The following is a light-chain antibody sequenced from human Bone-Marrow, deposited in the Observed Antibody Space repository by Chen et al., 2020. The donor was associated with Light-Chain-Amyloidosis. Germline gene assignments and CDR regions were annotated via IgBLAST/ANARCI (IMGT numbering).Light chain of an antibody. Sequence: QSALTQPASVSGSPGQSLTISCTGTSSDVGGDNHVSWYQQHPDKAPKLMIYEVTNRPAWVPERFSGSKSDNTASLTISGLQTEDEADYFCSSYTITNTLVFGSGTRLTVL. V-gene: IGLV2-14*01. CDR2: EVT. J-gene: IGLJ1*01. CDR3: SSYTITNTLV. CDR1: SSDVGGDNH.